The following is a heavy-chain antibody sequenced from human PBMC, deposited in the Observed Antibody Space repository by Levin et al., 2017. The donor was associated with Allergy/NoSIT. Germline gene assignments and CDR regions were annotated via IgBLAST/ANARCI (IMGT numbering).Heavy chain of an antibody. V-gene: IGHV2-70*01. Sequence: ASGPTLVKPTQTLTLTCTFSGFSLSTSGMCVSWIRQPPGKALEWLALIDWDDDKYYSTSLKTRLTISKDTSKNQVVLTMTNMDPVDTATYYCARIRRDYYGSGSYYRTIIYYYYGMDVWGQGTTVTVSS. CDR3: ARIRRDYYGSGSYYRTIIYYYYGMDV. CDR1: GFSLSTSGMC. CDR2: IDWDDDK. D-gene: IGHD3-10*01. J-gene: IGHJ6*02.